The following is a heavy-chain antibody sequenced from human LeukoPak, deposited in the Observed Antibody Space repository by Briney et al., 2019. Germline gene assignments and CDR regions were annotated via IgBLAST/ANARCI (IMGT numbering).Heavy chain of an antibody. D-gene: IGHD5-24*01. V-gene: IGHV3-30*04. J-gene: IGHJ5*02. Sequence: GGSLRLSCAASGFTFSSYAMHWVRQAPGKGLEWVAVISYDGSNKYYVDSVKGRFTISRDNSKNTLYLQMNSLRAEDTAVYYCARDNSVRDEAWWFNPWGQGTLVTVSS. CDR2: ISYDGSNK. CDR3: ARDNSVRDEAWWFNP. CDR1: GFTFSSYA.